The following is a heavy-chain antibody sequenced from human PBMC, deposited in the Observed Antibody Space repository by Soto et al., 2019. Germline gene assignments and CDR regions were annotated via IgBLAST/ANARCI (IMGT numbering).Heavy chain of an antibody. CDR2: ISSSSSYI. CDR3: ARDDSGSWYLYYYYGMDV. J-gene: IGHJ6*02. CDR1: VFTFSSYS. Sequence: WWSLRLSCSASVFTFSSYSMNWVRQAPGKGLEWVSSISSSSSYIYYADSVKGRFTISRDNAKNSLYLQMNSLRAEDTAVYYCARDDSGSWYLYYYYGMDVWGQGTTVTVSS. V-gene: IGHV3-21*01. D-gene: IGHD6-13*01.